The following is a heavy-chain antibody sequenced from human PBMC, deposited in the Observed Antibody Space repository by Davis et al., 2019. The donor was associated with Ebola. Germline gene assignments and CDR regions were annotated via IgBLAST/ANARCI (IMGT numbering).Heavy chain of an antibody. D-gene: IGHD3-10*02. CDR2: INSDGSST. V-gene: IGHV3-74*01. CDR1: GFTFSSYW. J-gene: IGHJ4*02. Sequence: HTGGSLRLSCAASGFTFSSYWMHWVRQASGKGLMWVSRINSDGSSTSYADSVKGRFTISRDNAKNTLYLQMNSLRAEDTAVYYCATLLPMFHDLDYWGQGTLVTVSS. CDR3: ATLLPMFHDLDY.